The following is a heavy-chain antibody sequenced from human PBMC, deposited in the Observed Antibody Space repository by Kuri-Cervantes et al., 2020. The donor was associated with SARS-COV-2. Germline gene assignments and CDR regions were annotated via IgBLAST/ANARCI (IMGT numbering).Heavy chain of an antibody. CDR2: VHYSGTT. CDR3: ARGGWSLDC. J-gene: IGHJ4*02. V-gene: IGHV4-59*01. CDR1: SDSITSTY. Sequence: SETLSLTCYVSSDSITSTYCSWIRQPPGRGMGWIGFVHYSGTTSYIPSLKSRVTMSVDTSKHHFSLKLSSVTTADTAVYYCARGGWSLDCWGQGTLVTVSS. D-gene: IGHD6-19*01.